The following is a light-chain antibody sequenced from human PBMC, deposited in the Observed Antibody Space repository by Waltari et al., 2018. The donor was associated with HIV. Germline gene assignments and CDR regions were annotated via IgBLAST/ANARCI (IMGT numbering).Light chain of an antibody. Sequence: DILLTQSPPFLSASVGDRVTISCRASQVIRDYLAWFQQKPGRAPKLLIFDASTLQSGVPSRFRGSGSGTQFTLTINSLQPDDFAVYYCQQHNAYPLTFGPGT. CDR1: QVIRDY. J-gene: IGKJ3*01. V-gene: IGKV1-9*01. CDR3: QQHNAYPLT. CDR2: DAS.